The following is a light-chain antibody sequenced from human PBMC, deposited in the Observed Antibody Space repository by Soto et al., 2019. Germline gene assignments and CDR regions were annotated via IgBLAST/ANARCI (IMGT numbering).Light chain of an antibody. V-gene: IGKV1-5*03. Sequence: QMTQSPSTLSASVVDRVTLPFRASQNISPWLAWYQQKPGKAPKLLISKVSSLQSGVPSRFSGSGSGTESTLTISSLQPDDFATYYCQQYSNSKIFGQGTKVDI. J-gene: IGKJ1*01. CDR1: QNISPW. CDR3: QQYSNSKI. CDR2: KVS.